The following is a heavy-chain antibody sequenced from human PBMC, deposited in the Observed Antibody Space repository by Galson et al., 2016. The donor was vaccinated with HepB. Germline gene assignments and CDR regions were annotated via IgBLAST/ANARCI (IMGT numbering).Heavy chain of an antibody. D-gene: IGHD3-10*01. V-gene: IGHV4-34*01. CDR2: IHRSGNT. J-gene: IGHJ4*02. CDR1: GGSLSGHY. Sequence: SETLSLTCAVSGGSLSGHYWTWIRQPPGRGLEWIGEIHRSGNTNYSPSLRSRVSISEDRSQNQVSLRLSSVTAADTAIYYCAASLWFGLHPEYWGQGALVTVSS. CDR3: AASLWFGLHPEY.